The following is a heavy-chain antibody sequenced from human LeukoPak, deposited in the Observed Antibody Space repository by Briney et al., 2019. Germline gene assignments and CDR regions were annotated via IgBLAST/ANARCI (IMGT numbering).Heavy chain of an antibody. Sequence: ASVTVSCKASGYTFTRYYMHWVRQAPGQGLEWMGWINPNSGGTNYAQKFQGRVTMTRDTSISTAYMELSRLRSDDTAVYYCARVRAARHWFDPWGQGTLVTVSS. V-gene: IGHV1-2*02. D-gene: IGHD6-6*01. CDR2: INPNSGGT. CDR3: ARVRAARHWFDP. CDR1: GYTFTRYY. J-gene: IGHJ5*02.